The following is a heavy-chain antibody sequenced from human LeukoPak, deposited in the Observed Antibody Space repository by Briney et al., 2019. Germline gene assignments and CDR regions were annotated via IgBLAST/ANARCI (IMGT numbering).Heavy chain of an antibody. CDR3: AKEAYYYDSSGYYYANAFDI. D-gene: IGHD3-22*01. V-gene: IGHV3-23*01. CDR1: GFAFSSYA. CDR2: ISGSGGST. Sequence: GASLRLSCAASGFAFSSYAVSWVRQAPGKGLEWVSAISGSGGSTYYADSVKGRFTISRDNSKNTLYLQMNSLRAEDTAVYYCAKEAYYYDSSGYYYANAFDIWGQGTMVTVSS. J-gene: IGHJ3*02.